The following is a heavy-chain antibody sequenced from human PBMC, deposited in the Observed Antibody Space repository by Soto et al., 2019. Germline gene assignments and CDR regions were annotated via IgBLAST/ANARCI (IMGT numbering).Heavy chain of an antibody. CDR3: TRSQSSSTSLEIYCNYYYGMEE. D-gene: IGHD2-2*01. V-gene: IGHV1-69*01. Sequence: QVQLVQSGAEVKKPGSSVKVSCKASGGTFSSYAIIWVRQAPGQGLEWMGGIIPISGTANYAQKFQGRVTSTADESTSTAYMELSSLRSEDTAVYYCTRSQSSSTSLEIYCNYYYGMEEWGHGTTVTVS. CDR1: GGTFSSYA. J-gene: IGHJ6*02. CDR2: IIPISGTA.